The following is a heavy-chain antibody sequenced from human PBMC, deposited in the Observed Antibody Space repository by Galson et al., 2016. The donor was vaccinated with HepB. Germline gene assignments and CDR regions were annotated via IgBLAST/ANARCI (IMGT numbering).Heavy chain of an antibody. CDR3: AKDMAGRRSYDFWSGYLNYFDY. V-gene: IGHV3-23*01. J-gene: IGHJ4*02. D-gene: IGHD3-3*01. CDR2: INSAGGLT. Sequence: SLRLSCATSGFTFRTYAMGWVRQAPGKGLEWLSSINSAGGLTSYADSVKGRFTISRDNSKNTLYLQMDSLRAEDTAIYYCAKDMAGRRSYDFWSGYLNYFDYWRQGILVTVSS. CDR1: GFTFRTYA.